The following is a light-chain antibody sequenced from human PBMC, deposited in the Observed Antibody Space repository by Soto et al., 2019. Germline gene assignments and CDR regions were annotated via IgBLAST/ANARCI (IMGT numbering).Light chain of an antibody. CDR1: QSVSSSY. V-gene: IGKV3-20*01. J-gene: IGKJ2*01. CDR3: QQYGSSHT. CDR2: GAS. Sequence: EIVLTQSPGTLSLSPGERATLSCRASQSVSSSYLAWYQQKPGQDPRLLIYGASSSATGIPDGFSGSGSGTDFTLTISRLEPGDFAVYYCQQYGSSHTVGQGPRLELK.